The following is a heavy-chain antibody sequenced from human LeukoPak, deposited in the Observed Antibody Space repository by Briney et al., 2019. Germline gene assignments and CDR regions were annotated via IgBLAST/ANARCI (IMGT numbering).Heavy chain of an antibody. CDR1: GFIFSNYG. D-gene: IGHD3-22*01. V-gene: IGHV3-30*12. CDR3: ARVTSDSSGFAYYFDF. Sequence: GGSLRLSCAASGFIFSNYGMHWVRRAPGKGLEWVAFISFDGSNRYYADSVKGRFTMSRDNSKNTMYLQMSSLRAGDTAVYYCARVTSDSSGFAYYFDFWGQGTLVTVSS. CDR2: ISFDGSNR. J-gene: IGHJ4*02.